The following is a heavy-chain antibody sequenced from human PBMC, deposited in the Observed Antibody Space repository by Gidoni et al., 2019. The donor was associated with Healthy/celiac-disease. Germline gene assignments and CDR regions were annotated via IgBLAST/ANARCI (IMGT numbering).Heavy chain of an antibody. CDR3: ARTGYSYGHNWFDP. CDR1: GFTFRSYS. J-gene: IGHJ5*02. D-gene: IGHD5-18*01. Sequence: EVQLVESGGGLVQPGGSLRLSCAASGFTFRSYSMNWVRQAPGKGLEWFSYISSSSSTISYADSVKCRFTISRDNAKNSLYPQMNSLRAEDTAVYYCARTGYSYGHNWFDPWGQGTLVTVSS. CDR2: ISSSSSTI. V-gene: IGHV3-48*01.